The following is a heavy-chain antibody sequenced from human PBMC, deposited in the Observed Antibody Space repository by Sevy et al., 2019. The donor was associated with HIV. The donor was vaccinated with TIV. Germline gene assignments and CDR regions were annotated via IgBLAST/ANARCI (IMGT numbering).Heavy chain of an antibody. J-gene: IGHJ4*02. Sequence: SETLSLTCTVSGGSITSLYWNWIRQPPGKGLEWIATIYYNGHINYNPSLTSRVTLSLDTSKNQMSLRLSSVTAADTAMYYCAGENAWGRGYSWGQGTLVTVSS. CDR2: IYYNGHI. CDR3: AGENAWGRGYS. CDR1: GGSITSLY. V-gene: IGHV4-59*08. D-gene: IGHD1-26*01.